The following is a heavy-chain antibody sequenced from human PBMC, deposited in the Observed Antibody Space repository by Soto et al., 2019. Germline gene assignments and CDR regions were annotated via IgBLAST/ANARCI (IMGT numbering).Heavy chain of an antibody. CDR3: ARRYCSGGSCYELGIKRVRSPSNQSLDAFDI. Sequence: SETLSLTCTVSGGSISSGGYYWSWIRQHPGKGLEWIGYIYYSGSTYYNPSLKSRVTISVDTSKNQFSLKLSSVTAADTAVYYCARRYCSGGSCYELGIKRVRSPSNQSLDAFDIWGQGTMVTVSS. J-gene: IGHJ3*02. V-gene: IGHV4-31*03. CDR1: GGSISSGGYY. D-gene: IGHD2-15*01. CDR2: IYYSGST.